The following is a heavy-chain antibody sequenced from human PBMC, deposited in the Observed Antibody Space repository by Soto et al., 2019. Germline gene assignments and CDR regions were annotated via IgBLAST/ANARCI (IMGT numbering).Heavy chain of an antibody. Sequence: QVQLVESGGGVVQPGRSLRLSCAASGLTFSSYAMQWVRQAPGKGLEWVAVISYDGSNKYYADSVKGRFTISRDNSKNTLYLQMNSLRAEDTAVYYCARDGRPHATSGSYYHFDYWGQGTLVTVSS. D-gene: IGHD1-26*01. V-gene: IGHV3-30-3*01. CDR2: ISYDGSNK. CDR3: ARDGRPHATSGSYYHFDY. CDR1: GLTFSSYA. J-gene: IGHJ4*02.